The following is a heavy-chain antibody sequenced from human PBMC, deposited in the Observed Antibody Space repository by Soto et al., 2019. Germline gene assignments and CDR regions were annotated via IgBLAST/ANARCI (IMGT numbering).Heavy chain of an antibody. CDR1: GFTFTNYA. Sequence: PGGSLRLSCAASGFTFTNYAMSWVRQGPGKGLEWVSVISGSGGNTYYADSVKGRFTISRDNSKNTLYLQMNSLRAEDTAVYYCAKDSLHDYVSYFDYWGQGSLVTVPS. V-gene: IGHV3-23*01. D-gene: IGHD4-17*01. J-gene: IGHJ4*02. CDR2: ISGSGGNT. CDR3: AKDSLHDYVSYFDY.